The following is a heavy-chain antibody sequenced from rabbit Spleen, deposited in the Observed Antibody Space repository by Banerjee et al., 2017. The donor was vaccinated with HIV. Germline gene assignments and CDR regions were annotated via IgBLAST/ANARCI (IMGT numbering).Heavy chain of an antibody. Sequence: QSLEESGGGLVQPEGSLTLTCKASGFDFSSNAVCWVRQAPGKGLEWIACIYGGSSGSTYYASWAKGRFTISKTSSTTVTLQMTSLTAADTATYFCARGSAAMTMVITGFYFNLWGPGTLVTVS. CDR3: ARGSAAMTMVITGFYFNL. CDR1: GFDFSSNA. D-gene: IGHD2-1*01. J-gene: IGHJ4*01. V-gene: IGHV1S40*01. CDR2: IYGGSSGST.